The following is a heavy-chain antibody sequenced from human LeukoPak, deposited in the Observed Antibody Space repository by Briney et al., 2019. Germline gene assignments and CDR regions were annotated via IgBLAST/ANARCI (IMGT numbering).Heavy chain of an antibody. V-gene: IGHV3-66*01. Sequence: GGSLRLSCTASGFAVSSNYINWVRQAPGKGLEWVSVIHSGGNTYYAHSVKDRFTISRDNSKNTVYLQMNSLRAVDTALYYCARERDGYCGGDCYYYYGRDVWGQGTTVTVSS. CDR3: ARERDGYCGGDCYYYYGRDV. J-gene: IGHJ6*02. D-gene: IGHD2-21*02. CDR1: GFAVSSNY. CDR2: IHSGGNT.